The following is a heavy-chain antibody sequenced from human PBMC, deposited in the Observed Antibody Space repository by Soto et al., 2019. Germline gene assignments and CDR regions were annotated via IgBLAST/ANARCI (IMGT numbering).Heavy chain of an antibody. CDR2: IKQDGSET. V-gene: IGHV3-7*01. J-gene: IGHJ3*02. CDR1: GFTFSRFW. CDR3: ARDPRWEYSSWSDAFDI. Sequence: GGSLRLSCAASGFTFSRFWMNWVRQAPGKGLEWVANIKQDGSETYYVDSVKGRFTISRDNAKNSLFLHMNSLRAEDTAGYLCARDPRWEYSSWSDAFDIWGRGTMVTVSS. D-gene: IGHD6-6*01.